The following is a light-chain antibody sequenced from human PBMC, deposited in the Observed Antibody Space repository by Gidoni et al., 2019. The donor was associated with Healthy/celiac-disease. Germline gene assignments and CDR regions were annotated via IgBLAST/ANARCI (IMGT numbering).Light chain of an antibody. J-gene: IGLJ3*02. Sequence: QAALTQPASGSGSPGQSITISCTRTSSDVGGYNYVSWYQQHPGKAPNLMIYKVSNRPSGVSNRFSGSKSGNAASLTISVLQAEDEADYYCSSYTSGSTLVFGGGTKLTVL. V-gene: IGLV2-14*01. CDR3: SSYTSGSTLV. CDR2: KVS. CDR1: SSDVGGYNY.